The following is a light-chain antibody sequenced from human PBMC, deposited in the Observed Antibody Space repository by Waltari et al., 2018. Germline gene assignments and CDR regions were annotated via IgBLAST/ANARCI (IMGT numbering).Light chain of an antibody. V-gene: IGKV4-1*01. Sequence: DIVMTQSPDSLAVSLGERATINCKSSQSVLYRSNSKNYLGWYQQKPEQPPKLLIYWASTRESGVPDRFSGSGSRTDFTLTISSLQAEDVAVYYCQQYYSTPTFGQGTKVEIK. CDR2: WAS. J-gene: IGKJ1*01. CDR3: QQYYSTPT. CDR1: QSVLYRSNSKNY.